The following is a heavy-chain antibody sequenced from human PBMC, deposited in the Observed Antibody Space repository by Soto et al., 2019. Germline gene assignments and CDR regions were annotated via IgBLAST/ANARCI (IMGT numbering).Heavy chain of an antibody. Sequence: GGSLRLSCAASGFTFSGSAMHWVRQASGKGLEWVGRIRSKANSYATAYAASVKGRFTISRDDSKNTAYLQMNSLKTEDMAVYYCTRHTDTYYYDSSGTFRYYYYGMDVWGQGTTVTVSS. CDR3: TRHTDTYYYDSSGTFRYYYYGMDV. CDR1: GFTFSGSA. D-gene: IGHD3-22*01. V-gene: IGHV3-73*01. CDR2: IRSKANSYAT. J-gene: IGHJ6*02.